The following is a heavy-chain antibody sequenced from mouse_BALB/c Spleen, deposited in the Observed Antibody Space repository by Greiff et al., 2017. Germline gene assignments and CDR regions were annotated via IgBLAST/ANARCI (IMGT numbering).Heavy chain of an antibody. CDR3: VSALYYGSGFFAY. V-gene: IGHV2-6-4*01. J-gene: IGHJ3*01. CDR2: IWGGGST. CDR1: GFSLSRYS. D-gene: IGHD1-1*01. Sequence: VKLMESGPGLVAPSQSLSITCTVSGFSLSRYSVHWVRQPPGKGLEWLGMIWGGGSTDYNSALKSRLSISKDNSKSQVFLKMNSLQTDDTAMYYCVSALYYGSGFFAYRGQGTLVTVSA.